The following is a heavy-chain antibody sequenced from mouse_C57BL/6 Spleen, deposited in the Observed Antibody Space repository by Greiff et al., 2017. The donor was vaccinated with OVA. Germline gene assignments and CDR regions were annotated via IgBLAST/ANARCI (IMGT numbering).Heavy chain of an antibody. V-gene: IGHV1-26*01. CDR2: INPNNGGT. Sequence: VQLQQSGPELVKPGASVKISCKASGYTFTDYYMNWVKQSHGKSLEWIGDINPNNGGTSYNQKFKGKATLTVDKSSSTAYMELRSLTSEDSAVYYAAKCYYSSSGDYYAMDYWGQGTSVTVSS. D-gene: IGHD1-1*01. CDR1: GYTFTDYY. CDR3: AKCYYSSSGDYYAMDY. J-gene: IGHJ4*01.